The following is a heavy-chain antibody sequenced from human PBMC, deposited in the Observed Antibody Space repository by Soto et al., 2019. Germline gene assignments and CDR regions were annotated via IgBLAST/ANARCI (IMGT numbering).Heavy chain of an antibody. D-gene: IGHD3-10*01. Sequence: GGSLRLSCAASGFTFSSYDMHWVRQATGKGLEWVSAIGTAGDTYYPGSVKGRFTISRENAKNSLYLQMNSLRAGDTAVYYCARAVYYYGSALYYYYMDVWGKGTTVTVSS. CDR1: GFTFSSYD. V-gene: IGHV3-13*01. J-gene: IGHJ6*03. CDR3: ARAVYYYGSALYYYYMDV. CDR2: IGTAGDT.